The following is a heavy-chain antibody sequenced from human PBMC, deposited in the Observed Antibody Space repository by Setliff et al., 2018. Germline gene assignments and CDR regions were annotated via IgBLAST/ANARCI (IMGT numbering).Heavy chain of an antibody. D-gene: IGHD3-16*01. Sequence: PSETLSLTCTVSGYPISRGFYWGWIRQSPGKGLAWIGSVYHSGSSYQHPSLRSRIAVSVDTSKNQFSLRLNSVTAADTAVYFCARAAARSEYSDTSAYLPFDFWGLGTLVTVSS. CDR3: ARAAARSEYSDTSAYLPFDF. CDR1: GYPISRGFY. V-gene: IGHV4-38-2*02. CDR2: VYHSGSS. J-gene: IGHJ4*02.